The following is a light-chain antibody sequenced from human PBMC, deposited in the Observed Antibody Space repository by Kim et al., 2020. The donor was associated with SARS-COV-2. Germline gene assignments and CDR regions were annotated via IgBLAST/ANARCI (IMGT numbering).Light chain of an antibody. Sequence: QLVLTQSPSASASLGASVRLTCILSSGHSSYAIAWHQQQPEKGPPYLMKLNSDGSHSKGDGIPDRFSGSSSGAERYLTISSLQSDDEADYYCQTWGTGPLVFGGGTKLTVL. CDR1: SGHSSYA. CDR2: LNSDGSH. V-gene: IGLV4-69*01. CDR3: QTWGTGPLV. J-gene: IGLJ3*02.